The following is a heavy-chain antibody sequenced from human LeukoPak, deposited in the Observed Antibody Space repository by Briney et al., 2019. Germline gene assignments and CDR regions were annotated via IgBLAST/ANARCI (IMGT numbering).Heavy chain of an antibody. CDR2: IIPIFGTA. CDR3: ATDRGYSYARPYYFDY. Sequence: ASVKVSCKASGGTFSSYAISWVRRAPGQGPEWMGGIIPIFGTANYAQKFQGRVTITADESTSTAYMELSSLRSEDTAVYYCATDRGYSYARPYYFDYWGQGTLVTVSS. CDR1: GGTFSSYA. D-gene: IGHD5-18*01. J-gene: IGHJ4*02. V-gene: IGHV1-69*13.